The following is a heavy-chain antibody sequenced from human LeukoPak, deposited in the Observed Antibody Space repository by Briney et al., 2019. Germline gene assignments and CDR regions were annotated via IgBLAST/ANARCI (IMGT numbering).Heavy chain of an antibody. Sequence: PSETLSLTCTVSGGSISSYYWSWIRQAPGKGLEWVSSISSSSSYIYYADSVKGRFTISRDNAKNSLYLQMNSLRAEDTAVYYCARASSSWSEYFQHWGQGTLVTVSS. CDR1: GGSISSYY. J-gene: IGHJ1*01. V-gene: IGHV3-21*01. D-gene: IGHD6-13*01. CDR3: ARASSSWSEYFQH. CDR2: ISSSSSYI.